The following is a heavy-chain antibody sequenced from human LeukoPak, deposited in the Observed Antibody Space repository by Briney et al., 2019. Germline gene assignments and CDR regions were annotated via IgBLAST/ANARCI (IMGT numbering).Heavy chain of an antibody. CDR1: GFTFSGYA. D-gene: IGHD3-22*01. J-gene: IGHJ4*02. CDR3: AKDLSYYDSSGYEYYFDY. Sequence: GGSLRLSCAASGFTFSGYAMSWVRQAPGKGLEWVSAISGSGGSTYYADSAKGRFTISRDNSKNTLYLQMNSLRAEDTAVYYCAKDLSYYDSSGYEYYFDYWGQGTLVTVSS. V-gene: IGHV3-23*01. CDR2: ISGSGGST.